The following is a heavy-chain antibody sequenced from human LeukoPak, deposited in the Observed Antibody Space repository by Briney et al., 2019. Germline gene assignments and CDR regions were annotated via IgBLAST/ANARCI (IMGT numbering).Heavy chain of an antibody. J-gene: IGHJ3*02. CDR3: ARDRPERGTHAFDI. V-gene: IGHV4-59*01. Sequence: SETLSLTRTVSGGSITNYYWSWIRQPPGKGLEWIGFSYYNGNTNYNPSLKSRVTISVDMSKNQFSLSLRSVTAADTAVYYCARDRPERGTHAFDIWGQGTMVTVSS. CDR1: GGSITNYY. D-gene: IGHD3-16*01. CDR2: SYYNGNT.